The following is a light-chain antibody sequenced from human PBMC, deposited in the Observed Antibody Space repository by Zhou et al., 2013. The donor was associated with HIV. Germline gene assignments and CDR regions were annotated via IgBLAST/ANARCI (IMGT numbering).Light chain of an antibody. V-gene: IGKV1-9*01. CDR2: AAS. Sequence: DIQLTQSPSFLSASVGDRVTITCRASQDIGNYLAWYQQRPGKAPKLLIYAASTLQNGVPSRFSGSGSGTEFTLTISSLLPEDFANFFTVQQVKTYPITFGPGTRLDIK. J-gene: IGKJ5*01. CDR3: QQVKTYPIT. CDR1: QDIGNY.